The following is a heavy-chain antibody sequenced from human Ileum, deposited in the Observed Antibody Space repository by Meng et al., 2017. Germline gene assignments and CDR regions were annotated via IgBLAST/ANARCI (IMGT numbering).Heavy chain of an antibody. J-gene: IGHJ4*02. V-gene: IGHV3-7*01. Sequence: GESLKISCAASGFTFSSYWMSWVRQAPGKGLEWVANTNQDGDELYYVDSVRGRFTISRDNVKNSLFLQMNSLSAEDTAVYYCTRIGYRDYDHDYWGQGTLVTVSS. CDR1: GFTFSSYW. D-gene: IGHD5-12*01. CDR2: TNQDGDEL. CDR3: TRIGYRDYDHDY.